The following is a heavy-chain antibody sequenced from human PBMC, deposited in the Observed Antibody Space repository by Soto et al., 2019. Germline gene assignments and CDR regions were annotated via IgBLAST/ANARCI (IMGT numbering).Heavy chain of an antibody. CDR2: IYVTGAV. CDR1: GGSISSGNYY. J-gene: IGHJ5*02. D-gene: IGHD2-21*01. CDR3: ARLRIATNNYKWFDP. Sequence: SETLSLTCTVSGGSISSGNYYWSWVRQVPGKGLEWIGHIYVTGAVDYNPSLRDRITISQDTSERQFSLNLRLVTAADTAVYYCARLRIATNNYKWFDPWGQGTLVTVSS. V-gene: IGHV4-31*03.